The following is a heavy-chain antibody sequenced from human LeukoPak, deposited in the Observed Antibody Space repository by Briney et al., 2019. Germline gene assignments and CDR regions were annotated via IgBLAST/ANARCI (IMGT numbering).Heavy chain of an antibody. CDR1: GFTFSSYG. CDR2: ISYDGSNK. D-gene: IGHD3-22*01. J-gene: IGHJ5*02. CDR3: ARVYDISGYGEVGWFDP. V-gene: IGHV3-30*03. Sequence: PGRSLRLSCAASGFTFSSYGMHWVRQAPGKGLEWVAVISYDGSNKYYADSVKGRFTISRDNSKNTLYLQMNSLRAEDTAVYYCARVYDISGYGEVGWFDPWGQGTLVTVSS.